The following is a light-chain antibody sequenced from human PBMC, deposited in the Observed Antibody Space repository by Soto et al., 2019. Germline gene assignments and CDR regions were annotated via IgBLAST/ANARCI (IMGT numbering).Light chain of an antibody. V-gene: IGKV3-15*01. J-gene: IGKJ1*01. CDR1: QNIKTN. Sequence: DTVLAQSPATLSVSQGERATLSSRASQNIKTNLAWYQHKPGQTPRLLLIGAFTGATGVPARFSGSGSGSEFTLTISSLQSEDFATYYCQQYNSWPRTFGQGTKVEI. CDR2: GAF. CDR3: QQYNSWPRT.